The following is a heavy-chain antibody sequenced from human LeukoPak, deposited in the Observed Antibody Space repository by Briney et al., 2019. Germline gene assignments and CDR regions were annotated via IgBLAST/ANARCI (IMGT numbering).Heavy chain of an antibody. CDR1: GCTFSSYA. Sequence: SVKASCKASGCTFSSYAICWVRQAPGQGLEWMGGIIPIFGTANYAQKFQGRITITTDESTSPAYIELSSLRSEDTAAYYCAGRRGYSYPSSYYMDVWGKGTPVTVSS. CDR2: IIPIFGTA. J-gene: IGHJ6*03. V-gene: IGHV1-69*05. D-gene: IGHD5-18*01. CDR3: AGRRGYSYPSSYYMDV.